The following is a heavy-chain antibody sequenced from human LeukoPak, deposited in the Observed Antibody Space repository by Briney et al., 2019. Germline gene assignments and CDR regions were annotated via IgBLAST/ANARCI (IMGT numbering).Heavy chain of an antibody. CDR2: ISNDGIKK. Sequence: TGRSLRLSCVGSGFSFSTYGMHWVRRAPGKGLEWVAVISNDGIKKYYVDSVKGRFTISRDNAKNSLYLQMNSLRAEDTAVYYCARVDAFDLWGQGTMVTVSS. J-gene: IGHJ3*01. CDR1: GFSFSTYG. CDR3: ARVDAFDL. V-gene: IGHV3-30*03.